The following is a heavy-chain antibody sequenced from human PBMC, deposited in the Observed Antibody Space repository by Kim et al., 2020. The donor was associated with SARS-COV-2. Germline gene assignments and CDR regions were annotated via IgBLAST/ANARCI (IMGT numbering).Heavy chain of an antibody. Sequence: GGSLRLSCAASGFTFSDYWMNWVRQAPGKGLEWVASINPDGSGKNSGDSVKGRLTISRDNAENSLYLQMSSLRVEDTAVYFCAAGRGWLIHYWGQGNLVTVSS. J-gene: IGHJ4*02. V-gene: IGHV3-7*05. CDR2: INPDGSGK. D-gene: IGHD6-19*01. CDR3: AAGRGWLIHY. CDR1: GFTFSDYW.